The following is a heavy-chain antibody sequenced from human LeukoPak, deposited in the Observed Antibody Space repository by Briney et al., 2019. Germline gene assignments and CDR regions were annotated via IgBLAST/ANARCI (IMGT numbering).Heavy chain of an antibody. CDR1: GYTFTSYG. J-gene: IGHJ3*02. Sequence: GASVKVCCKASGYTFTSYGISWVRQAPGQGLEWMGWISAYNGNTNYAQKLQGRVTMTTDTSTSTAYMELRSLRSDDTAVYYCARESYYYDSSAAFDIWGQGTMVTVSS. V-gene: IGHV1-18*01. CDR2: ISAYNGNT. CDR3: ARESYYYDSSAAFDI. D-gene: IGHD3-22*01.